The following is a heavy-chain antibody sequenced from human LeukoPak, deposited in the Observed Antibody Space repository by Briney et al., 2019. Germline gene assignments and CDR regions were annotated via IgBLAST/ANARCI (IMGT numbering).Heavy chain of an antibody. J-gene: IGHJ4*02. CDR3: AREGEMATAPAVDY. CDR2: IYHSGST. V-gene: IGHV4-38-2*02. Sequence: SETLSLTCTVSGYSISSGYYWGWIGQPPGKGLEWIGSIYHSGSTYYNPSLKSRVTISVDTSKNQFSLKLSSVTAADTAVYYCAREGEMATAPAVDYWGQGTLVTVSS. D-gene: IGHD5-24*01. CDR1: GYSISSGYY.